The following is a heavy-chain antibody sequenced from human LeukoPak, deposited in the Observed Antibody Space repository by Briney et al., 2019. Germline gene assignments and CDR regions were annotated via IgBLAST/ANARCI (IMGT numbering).Heavy chain of an antibody. D-gene: IGHD2/OR15-2a*01. J-gene: IGHJ6*02. V-gene: IGHV3-48*03. CDR3: ARWYCHKNICPSYYYGMDV. CDR2: ISSSGSTV. Sequence: GGSLRLSCAASGFTFSSYEMNCVRQAPGKGLEWVSFISSSGSTVSYVDSVKDRFTISRDNAKNSLYLQMDSLRAEDTAVYYCARWYCHKNICPSYYYGMDVWGQGTTVTVSS. CDR1: GFTFSSYE.